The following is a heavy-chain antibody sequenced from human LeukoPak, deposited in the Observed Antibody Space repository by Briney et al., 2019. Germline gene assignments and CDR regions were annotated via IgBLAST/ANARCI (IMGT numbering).Heavy chain of an antibody. V-gene: IGHV3-74*01. Sequence: QPGGSLRLSCAASRFAFSGYWLHWVRQAPGKGLVWVSRINSDGSSITYADSVKGRFTISRDNSKNTLYLQMNSLRADDTAVYYCAKCSAYYFDSSLSDYFDYWGQGTLVTVSS. CDR2: INSDGSSI. CDR1: RFAFSGYW. D-gene: IGHD3-22*01. CDR3: AKCSAYYFDSSLSDYFDY. J-gene: IGHJ4*02.